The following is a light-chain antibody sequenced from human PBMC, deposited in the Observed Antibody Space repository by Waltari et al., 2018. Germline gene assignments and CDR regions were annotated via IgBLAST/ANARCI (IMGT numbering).Light chain of an antibody. V-gene: IGKV2-29*02. CDR3: MQGLQTPYS. J-gene: IGKJ2*03. CDR2: RVS. Sequence: DIVMTQTPLSLPVTPGEPASMSCRSSQSLLHSNGKTYLYWYLQKPGQPPRLLIYRVSNRFSGVPDRFSGSGSGTDFTLKSSRVEAEVVGVYYCMQGLQTPYSFGQGTKVEIK. CDR1: QSLLHSNGKTY.